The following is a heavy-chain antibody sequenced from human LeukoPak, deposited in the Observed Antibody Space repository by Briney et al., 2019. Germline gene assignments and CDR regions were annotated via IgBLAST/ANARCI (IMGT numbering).Heavy chain of an antibody. J-gene: IGHJ6*02. D-gene: IGHD6-25*01. Sequence: PGGSLRLSCAASGFTFSSYSINWVRQAPGKGLEWVSSISTGSSYIYYADSVKGRFTISRDNAKNSLYLQMNSLRAEDTAGFYCARDRSPIAADGMDVWGRGTTVTVSS. CDR2: ISTGSSYI. V-gene: IGHV3-21*01. CDR3: ARDRSPIAADGMDV. CDR1: GFTFSSYS.